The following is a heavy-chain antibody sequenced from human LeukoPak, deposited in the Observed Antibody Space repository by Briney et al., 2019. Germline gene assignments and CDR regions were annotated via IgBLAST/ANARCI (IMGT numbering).Heavy chain of an antibody. CDR1: GFSFSDSW. Sequence: GGPLRLSCAASGFSFSDSWMDWVRQAPGKGLEWVVNIKPDGSEIYYVDAVKGRFTISRDNAKNSLYLQMNSLRAEDTAVYYCTRSLDYWGQGILVTVSS. V-gene: IGHV3-7*02. J-gene: IGHJ4*02. D-gene: IGHD2-15*01. CDR3: TRSLDY. CDR2: IKPDGSEI.